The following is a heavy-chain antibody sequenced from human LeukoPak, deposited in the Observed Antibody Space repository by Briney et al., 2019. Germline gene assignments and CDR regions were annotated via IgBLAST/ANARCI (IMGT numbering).Heavy chain of an antibody. CDR2: IPYDGSNR. CDR1: GFTFSYYG. Sequence: GGSLRLSCAASGFTFSYYGMHWVRQAPGKGLEWVAFIPYDGSNRYYADSVKGRFTISRDNPKNTPYLQMNSLRDEDTAVFYCAKDRHYYGSGTVNFDYWGQGTLVTVSS. V-gene: IGHV3-30*02. CDR3: AKDRHYYGSGTVNFDY. J-gene: IGHJ4*02. D-gene: IGHD3-10*01.